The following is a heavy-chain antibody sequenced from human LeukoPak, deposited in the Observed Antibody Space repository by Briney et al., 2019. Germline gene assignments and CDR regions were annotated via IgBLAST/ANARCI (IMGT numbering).Heavy chain of an antibody. D-gene: IGHD5-24*01. CDR2: IWYDGSNK. CDR3: AKERRDGYRNHFDY. J-gene: IGHJ4*02. V-gene: IGHV3-33*06. Sequence: GGSLRLSCAASGFTFSSYGMHWVRRAPGKGLEWVAVIWYDGSNKYYADSVKGRFTISRDNSKNTLYLQMNSLRAEDTAVYYCAKERRDGYRNHFDYWGQGTLVTVSS. CDR1: GFTFSSYG.